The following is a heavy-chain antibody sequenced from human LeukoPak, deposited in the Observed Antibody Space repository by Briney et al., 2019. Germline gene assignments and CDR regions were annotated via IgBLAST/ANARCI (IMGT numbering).Heavy chain of an antibody. D-gene: IGHD6-13*01. CDR3: ARRLAAVGTTMFYYFDF. CDR1: GFTFSSYS. V-gene: IGHV3-48*04. Sequence: GGSLRLSCAASGFTFSSYSMNWVRQAPGRGLEWISYISYTSNTIYYADSVKGRFTISRDNAKNSMYLQMTSLRADDTALYYCARRLAAVGTTMFYYFDFWGQGSLVTVSS. CDR2: ISYTSNTI. J-gene: IGHJ4*02.